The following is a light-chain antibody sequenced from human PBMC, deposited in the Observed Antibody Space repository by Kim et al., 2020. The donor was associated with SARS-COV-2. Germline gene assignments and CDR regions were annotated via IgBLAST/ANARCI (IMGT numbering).Light chain of an antibody. CDR2: GKN. J-gene: IGLJ2*01. V-gene: IGLV3-19*01. CDR3: TSRDSSGNHLV. CDR1: SLRSYY. Sequence: SSALTQDPAVSVALGQPVRITCQGDSLRSYYSSWYQQKSRQDPVVVVHGKNNRPTGIPDRFSGYTSGNTASLTITGARAEDEAEYYCTSRDSSGNHLVFGGETNLTVL.